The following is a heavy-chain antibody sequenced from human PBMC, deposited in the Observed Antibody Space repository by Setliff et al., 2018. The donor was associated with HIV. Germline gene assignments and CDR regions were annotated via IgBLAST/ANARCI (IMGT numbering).Heavy chain of an antibody. D-gene: IGHD1-26*01. CDR2: IKEDGSET. V-gene: IGHV3-7*01. J-gene: IGHJ4*02. Sequence: GSLRLFCATSGFTFSNFWMTWVRQAPGKGLEWVANIKEDGSETFYVDSVKGRFTMSRDNAKNLVYLEMNSLKVEDTAVYYCARDATRGGDFDFWGQGTLVTVSS. CDR1: GFTFSNFW. CDR3: ARDATRGGDFDF.